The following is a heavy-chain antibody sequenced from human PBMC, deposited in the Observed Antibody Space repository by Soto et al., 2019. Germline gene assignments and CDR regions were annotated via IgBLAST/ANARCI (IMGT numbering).Heavy chain of an antibody. Sequence: SVKVSGNASGGNFSSWATSWVRQAPGQGLEWMGGIIPIFGTANYAQKFQGRVTITADESTSTAYMELSSLRSEDTAVYYCARGMIVVVAAATDDAFDIWGQGTMVTVSS. V-gene: IGHV1-69*13. D-gene: IGHD2-15*01. CDR2: IIPIFGTA. CDR1: GGNFSSWA. J-gene: IGHJ3*02. CDR3: ARGMIVVVAAATDDAFDI.